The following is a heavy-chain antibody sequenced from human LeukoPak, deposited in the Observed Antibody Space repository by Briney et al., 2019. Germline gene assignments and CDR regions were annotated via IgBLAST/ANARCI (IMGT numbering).Heavy chain of an antibody. CDR2: INHSGST. CDR1: GGSFSGYY. J-gene: IGHJ6*03. CDR3: ARCYYDSSGYHPGVRYYYMDV. Sequence: PSETLSLTCAVYGGSFSGYYWSWIRQPPGKGLEWIGKINHSGSTNYNPSLKSRVTISVDTSKNQFSLKLSSVTAADTAVYYCARCYYDSSGYHPGVRYYYMDVWGKGTTVTVSS. V-gene: IGHV4-34*01. D-gene: IGHD3-22*01.